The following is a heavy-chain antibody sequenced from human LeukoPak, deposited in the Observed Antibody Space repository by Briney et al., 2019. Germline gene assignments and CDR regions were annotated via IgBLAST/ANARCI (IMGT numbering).Heavy chain of an antibody. V-gene: IGHV3-21*01. D-gene: IGHD5-12*01. Sequence: GGSLRLSCAASGFTFSSYTMNWVRQAPGKGLEWISSINPTGNSVYYADSVKGRSTISRDAVKNSLYLQMSSLRAGDTAMYYCARDFMGESGYAGYWGQGTLVTVSS. CDR3: ARDFMGESGYAGY. CDR1: GFTFSSYT. J-gene: IGHJ4*02. CDR2: INPTGNSV.